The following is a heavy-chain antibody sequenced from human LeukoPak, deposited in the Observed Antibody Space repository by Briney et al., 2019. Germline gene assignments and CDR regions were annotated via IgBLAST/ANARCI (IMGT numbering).Heavy chain of an antibody. V-gene: IGHV4-34*01. CDR2: INHSGST. D-gene: IGHD6-13*01. J-gene: IGHJ5*02. Sequence: QTSETLSLTCAVYGGSFSGYYWSWIRQPPGKGLEWIGEINHSGSTNYNPSLKSRVTISVDTSKNQFSLKLSSVTAADTAVYYCARDRQQLEYNWFDPWGQGTLVTVSS. CDR1: GGSFSGYY. CDR3: ARDRQQLEYNWFDP.